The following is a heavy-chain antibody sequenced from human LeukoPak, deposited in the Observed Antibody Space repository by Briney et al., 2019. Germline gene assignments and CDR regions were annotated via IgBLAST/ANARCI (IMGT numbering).Heavy chain of an antibody. V-gene: IGHV1-8*01. CDR3: ARVLRSFDWSLDETNWFDA. D-gene: IGHD3-9*01. J-gene: IGHJ5*02. Sequence: GASVKVSCKGFGYTFTSYDINWVRQATGQGLEWIGWMNPNSGNTGYVQKFQGTVTMSRNTSISTAYMEMRSLRCEDTAVSYCARVLRSFDWSLDETNWFDAWGQGTLVTVSS. CDR2: MNPNSGNT. CDR1: GYTFTSYD.